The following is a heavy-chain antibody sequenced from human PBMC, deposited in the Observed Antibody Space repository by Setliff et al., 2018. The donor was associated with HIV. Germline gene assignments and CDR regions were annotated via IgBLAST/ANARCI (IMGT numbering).Heavy chain of an antibody. CDR3: ARCRLNGGFNL. J-gene: IGHJ5*02. V-gene: IGHV4-34*01. D-gene: IGHD7-27*01. CDR2: INHSEDT. CDR1: GGSFSGHQ. Sequence: SETLSLTCAVYGGSFSGHQWSWIRQPPGKGLEWIGEINHSEDTNYNSFLKSRVTISLDTSKNQFSLKLSSVTAADTAVYYCARCRLNGGFNLWGQGALVTVSS.